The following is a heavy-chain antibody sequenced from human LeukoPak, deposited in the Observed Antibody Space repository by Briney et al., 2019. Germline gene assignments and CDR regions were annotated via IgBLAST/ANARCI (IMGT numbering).Heavy chain of an antibody. CDR3: ARVAPVAGPPYFDF. J-gene: IGHJ4*02. CDR2: INPNSGFT. V-gene: IGHV1-2*02. CDR1: GYTFTGDH. D-gene: IGHD6-19*01. Sequence: VASVKVSCKASGYTFTGDHIHWVRQAPGQGLEWMGWINPNSGFTSYAQKFQGRVTMTRDTSISTAYMDLTSLRSDDTAVYFCARVAPVAGPPYFDFWGQGTLVTVSS.